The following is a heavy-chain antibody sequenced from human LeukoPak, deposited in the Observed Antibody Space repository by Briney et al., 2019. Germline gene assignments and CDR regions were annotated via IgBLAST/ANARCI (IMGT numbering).Heavy chain of an antibody. V-gene: IGHV4-59*08. CDR1: GGSISSYY. Sequence: SETLSLTCTVSGGSISSYYWSWIRQPPGKGLEWIGYIYYSGSTNYNPSLKSRVTISVDTSKNQFSLKLSSVTAADTAVYYCARHPVDYDILTGPPVGGMDVWGQGTTVTVSS. J-gene: IGHJ6*02. D-gene: IGHD3-9*01. CDR3: ARHPVDYDILTGPPVGGMDV. CDR2: IYYSGST.